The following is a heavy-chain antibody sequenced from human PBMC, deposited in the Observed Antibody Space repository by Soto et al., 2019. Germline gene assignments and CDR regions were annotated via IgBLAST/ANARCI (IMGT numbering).Heavy chain of an antibody. CDR3: ARECGNYDNYYYYYYMDV. D-gene: IGHD4-4*01. V-gene: IGHV1-18*01. J-gene: IGHJ6*03. Sequence: ASVKVSCKASGYTFTSYGISWVRQAPGQGLEWMGWISAYNGNTNYAQKLQGRVTMTTDTSTSTAYMELRSLRSDDTAVYYCARECGNYDNYYYYYYMDVWGKGTTVTVSS. CDR1: GYTFTSYG. CDR2: ISAYNGNT.